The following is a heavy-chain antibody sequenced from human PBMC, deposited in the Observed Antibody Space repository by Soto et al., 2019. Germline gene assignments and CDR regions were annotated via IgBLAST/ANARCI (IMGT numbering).Heavy chain of an antibody. J-gene: IGHJ3*02. CDR3: ARGEYDYVWGSYGLDAFDI. Sequence: GGSLRLSCAASGFTFSSYWMHWFRQAPGKGLVWVSRINSDGSSTSYADSVKGRFTISRDNAKNTLYLQMNSLRAEDTAVYYCARGEYDYVWGSYGLDAFDIWGQGTMVTVSS. CDR2: INSDGSST. V-gene: IGHV3-74*01. D-gene: IGHD3-16*01. CDR1: GFTFSSYW.